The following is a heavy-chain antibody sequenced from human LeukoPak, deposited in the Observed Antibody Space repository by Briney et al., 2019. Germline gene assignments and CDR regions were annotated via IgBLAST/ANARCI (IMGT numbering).Heavy chain of an antibody. Sequence: PGGSLRLSCAASGFTFRSYAMSWVRQAPGKGLEWVSTISGSGISTYYSDSVKGRFTISRDNSKNTLYLQMNSLRAEDTAVYYCARCSGGSCYANYFDYWGQGTLVTVSS. CDR2: ISGSGIST. CDR1: GFTFRSYA. CDR3: ARCSGGSCYANYFDY. J-gene: IGHJ4*02. D-gene: IGHD2-15*01. V-gene: IGHV3-23*01.